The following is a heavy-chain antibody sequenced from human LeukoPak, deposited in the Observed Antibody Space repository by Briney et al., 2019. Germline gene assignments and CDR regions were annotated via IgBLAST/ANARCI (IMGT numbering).Heavy chain of an antibody. D-gene: IGHD3-16*02. CDR2: INYSGNT. Sequence: PSETLSLTCTVSGGSISSDNHYWSWIRQHPGKGLEWIGYINYSGNTHYNPSLKSRGTISVDTSKNQFSLKLNSVTAADTAVYYCARVGYEHVWGSYRYGWFDPWGQGTLVTVSS. J-gene: IGHJ5*01. CDR1: GGSISSDNHY. CDR3: ARVGYEHVWGSYRYGWFDP. V-gene: IGHV4-31*03.